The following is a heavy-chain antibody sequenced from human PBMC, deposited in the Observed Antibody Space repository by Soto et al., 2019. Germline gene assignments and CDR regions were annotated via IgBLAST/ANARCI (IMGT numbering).Heavy chain of an antibody. J-gene: IGHJ5*02. CDR3: ARHHGPTTSENWFDP. CDR2: ISTYSGDT. CDR1: GYTFFAYD. V-gene: IGHV1-18*01. D-gene: IGHD5-12*01. Sequence: ASVKVSCKASGYTFFAYDISWVRQAPGQGLEWMGWISTYSGDTKYAQKFQCRVTMTTDTSTTTAYLELRSLRSDDTAVYYCARHHGPTTSENWFDPWGQGTLVTAPQ.